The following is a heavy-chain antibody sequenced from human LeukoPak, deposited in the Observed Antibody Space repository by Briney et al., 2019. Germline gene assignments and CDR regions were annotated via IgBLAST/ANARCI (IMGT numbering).Heavy chain of an antibody. CDR3: AREYGPAFDY. CDR2: IYHSGST. Sequence: PSETLSLTCTVSGYSISSGYYWGWIRQPPGKGLEWIGSIYHSGSTYYNPSLKSLVTISVDTSKNQFSLKLSSVTAADTAVYYCAREYGPAFDYWGQGTLVTVSS. D-gene: IGHD2-8*01. CDR1: GYSISSGYY. J-gene: IGHJ4*02. V-gene: IGHV4-38-2*02.